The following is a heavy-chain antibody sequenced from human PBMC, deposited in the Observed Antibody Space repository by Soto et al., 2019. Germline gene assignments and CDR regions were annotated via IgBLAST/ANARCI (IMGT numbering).Heavy chain of an antibody. CDR2: IYSGGST. CDR1: GFIVSRNY. V-gene: IGHV3-53*02. Sequence: EVQLVETGGGLIQPGGSLRLSCAASGFIVSRNYMSWVRQAPGEGLDWVSVIYSGGSTYHADSVKGRFTTSRDNSNNTLYLQMNNQKAEDTAVYYCVARSKGADYWGQGTLVTVSS. CDR3: VARSKGADY. D-gene: IGHD4-4*01. J-gene: IGHJ4*02.